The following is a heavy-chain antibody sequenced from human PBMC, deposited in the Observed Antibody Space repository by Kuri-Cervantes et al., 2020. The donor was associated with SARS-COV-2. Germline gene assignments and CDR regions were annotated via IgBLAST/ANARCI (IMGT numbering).Heavy chain of an antibody. V-gene: IGHV3-74*01. Sequence: GESLKISCTASGVTLSTFGMHWVRQAPGKGLVWVSRINSDGSSTSYADSVKGRFTISRDNAKNTLYLQMNSLRAEDTAVYYCASRKATDTEYYDSSGFIYWGQGTLVTVSS. CDR2: INSDGSST. D-gene: IGHD3-22*01. CDR1: GVTLSTFG. CDR3: ASRKATDTEYYDSSGFIY. J-gene: IGHJ4*02.